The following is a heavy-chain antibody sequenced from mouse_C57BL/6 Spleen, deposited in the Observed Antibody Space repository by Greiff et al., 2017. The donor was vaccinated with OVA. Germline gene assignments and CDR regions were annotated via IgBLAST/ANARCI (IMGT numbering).Heavy chain of an antibody. CDR2: IDPSDSYT. Sequence: QVQLKQPGAELVKPGASVKLSCKASGYTFTSYWMQWVKQRPGQGLEWIGEIDPSDSYTNYNQKFKGKATLTVDTSSSTAYMQLSSLTSEDSAVYYCARRKSFYFDYWGQGTTLTVSS. CDR3: ARRKSFYFDY. J-gene: IGHJ2*01. CDR1: GYTFTSYW. V-gene: IGHV1-50*01.